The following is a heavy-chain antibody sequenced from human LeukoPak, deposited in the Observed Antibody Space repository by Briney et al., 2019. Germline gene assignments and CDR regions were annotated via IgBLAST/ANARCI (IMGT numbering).Heavy chain of an antibody. D-gene: IGHD3-10*01. Sequence: PSQTLSLTCTVSGGSISSGSYYWSWVRQPAGTGLEWLGRIYTSGSTNYNPSLKSRVTISVDTSKNQFSLKLSSVTAADTAVYYCARVGWFGDLKSSPTFDYWGQGTLVTVSS. CDR3: ARVGWFGDLKSSPTFDY. CDR2: IYTSGST. V-gene: IGHV4-61*02. CDR1: GGSISSGSYY. J-gene: IGHJ4*02.